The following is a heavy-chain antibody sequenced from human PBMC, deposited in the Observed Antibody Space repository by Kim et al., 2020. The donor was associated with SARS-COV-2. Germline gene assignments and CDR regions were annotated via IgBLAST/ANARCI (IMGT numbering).Heavy chain of an antibody. CDR2: IYYSGST. D-gene: IGHD4-17*01. CDR1: GGSISSSSYY. J-gene: IGHJ4*02. V-gene: IGHV4-39*01. CDR3: ARHVGNTVTTPLGY. Sequence: SETLSLTCTVSGGSISSSSYYWGWIRQPPGKGLEWIGSIYYSGSTYYNPSLKSRVTISVDTSKNQFSLKLSSVTAADTAVYYCARHVGNTVTTPLGYWGQGTLVTVSS.